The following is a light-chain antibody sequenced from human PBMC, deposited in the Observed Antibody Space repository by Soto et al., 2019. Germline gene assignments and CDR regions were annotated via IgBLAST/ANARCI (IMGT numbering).Light chain of an antibody. V-gene: IGKV3-15*01. CDR3: QQYNKWPRT. CDR2: GAS. J-gene: IGKJ1*01. Sequence: EIVMTQSPATLSVSPGERATLSCRASQSVSSNLAWYQQKPGQSPRLLLYGASTRATGIPARFSGSGSGTEFTLTISSLQSEDFAVYYCQQYNKWPRTFGQGTKVEI. CDR1: QSVSSN.